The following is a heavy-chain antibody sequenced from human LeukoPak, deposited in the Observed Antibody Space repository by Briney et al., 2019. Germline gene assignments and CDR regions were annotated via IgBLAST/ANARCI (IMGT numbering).Heavy chain of an antibody. CDR2: ISGRGTTT. CDR3: TKRIGGNSPFDN. V-gene: IGHV3-23*01. J-gene: IGHJ4*02. CDR1: GFTFSSYT. Sequence: PGGSLRLSCAASGFTFSSYTMSWVRQAPGKGLEWVSVISGRGTTTYHADFVKGRFTISRDNSKNTLYLQMDSLRAEDTAVYYCTKRIGGNSPFDNWGQGTLVTVSS. D-gene: IGHD5-18*01.